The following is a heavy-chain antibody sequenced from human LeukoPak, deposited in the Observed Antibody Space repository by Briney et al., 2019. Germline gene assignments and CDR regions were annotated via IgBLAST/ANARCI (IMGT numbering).Heavy chain of an antibody. CDR1: GLTFSSHW. J-gene: IGHJ4*02. CDR2: ITNDGSSA. CDR3: AKGSAAGRPYYFDY. V-gene: IGHV3-74*01. Sequence: GGSLRLSCAASGLTFSSHWMRWVRQAPGKGLVWVSRITNDGSSATYADSVKGRFTISRDNAKNMLYLQVNSLRAEDAAVYFCAKGSAAGRPYYFDYWGQGTLVTASS. D-gene: IGHD6-25*01.